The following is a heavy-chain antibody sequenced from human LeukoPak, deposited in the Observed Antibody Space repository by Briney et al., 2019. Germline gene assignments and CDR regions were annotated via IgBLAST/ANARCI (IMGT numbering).Heavy chain of an antibody. CDR2: ISSSGSTI. CDR3: ARGQGNDLDY. D-gene: IGHD1-1*01. CDR1: GFTFNTYS. V-gene: IGHV3-48*01. J-gene: IGHJ4*02. Sequence: QAGGSLRLSCAASGFTFNTYSMNWVRQAPGKGLEWVSYISSSGSTIYYADSVKGRFTISRDNAKNSLYLQMNSLRAEDTAVYYCARGQGNDLDYWGQGTLVTVSS.